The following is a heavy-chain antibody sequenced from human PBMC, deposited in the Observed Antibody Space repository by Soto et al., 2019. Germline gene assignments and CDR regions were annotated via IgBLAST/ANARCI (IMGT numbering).Heavy chain of an antibody. CDR3: ARNHRDRHAFDF. D-gene: IGHD3-10*01. Sequence: SETLSLTCTVSGGSISSSSYNCGWIRQPPGKGLEWIGSLYYSGRTYYKPSLKSRVTISVDTSKKQFSLKVTSVTAADTAVYFCARNHRDRHAFDFGGQGTMVTVSS. V-gene: IGHV4-39*01. CDR2: LYYSGRT. CDR1: GGSISSSSYN. J-gene: IGHJ3*01.